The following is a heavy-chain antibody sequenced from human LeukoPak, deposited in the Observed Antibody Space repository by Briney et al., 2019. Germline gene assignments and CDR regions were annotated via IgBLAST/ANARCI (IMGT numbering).Heavy chain of an antibody. J-gene: IGHJ6*03. CDR3: ARAYYYYYYMDV. CDR2: IYYSGST. CDR1: GGSISSSSYY. V-gene: IGHV4-39*07. Sequence: KPSETLSLTCTVSGGSISSSSYYWGWIRQPPGKGLEWIGSIYYSGSTYYNPSLKSRVTISVDTSKNQFSLKLSSVTAADTAVYYCARAYYYYYYMDVWGKGTTVTISS.